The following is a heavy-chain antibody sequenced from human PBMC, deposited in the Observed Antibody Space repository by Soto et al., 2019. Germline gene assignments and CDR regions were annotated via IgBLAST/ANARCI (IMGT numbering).Heavy chain of an antibody. J-gene: IGHJ5*02. CDR1: GGSISSGDYY. CDR3: ARDRGSSWMYKWFDP. CDR2: IFYSGNT. V-gene: IGHV4-30-4*01. Sequence: SETLSLTCTVSGGSISSGDYYWSWIRQPPGKGLEWIGYIFYSGNTYYNPSLKSRVNISVDTSKNQFSLKLSSVTAADTAAYYCARDRGSSWMYKWFDPWGQGTLVTVSS. D-gene: IGHD6-13*01.